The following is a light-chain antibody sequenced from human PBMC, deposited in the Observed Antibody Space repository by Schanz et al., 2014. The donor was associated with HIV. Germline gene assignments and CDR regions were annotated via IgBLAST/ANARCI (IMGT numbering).Light chain of an antibody. V-gene: IGLV2-14*01. J-gene: IGLJ2*01. Sequence: QSALTQPASVSGSPGQSITISCTGAATDVADYNYVSWYQQHPGEAPKFVIYDVSKRPSGVSSRFSGSKSGNTASLTISGLQAEDEADYYCSSHAGSDNFGIFGGGTKLTVL. CDR2: DVS. CDR1: ATDVADYNY. CDR3: SSHAGSDNFGI.